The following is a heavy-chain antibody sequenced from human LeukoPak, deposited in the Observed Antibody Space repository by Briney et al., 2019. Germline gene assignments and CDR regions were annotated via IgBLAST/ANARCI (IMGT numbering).Heavy chain of an antibody. V-gene: IGHV4-34*01. Sequence: SETLSLTCAVYGGSFRGYYWSWIRQPPGKGLEWIGEINDSGSTHYNTSLNSRVTISVDTSKNQVYLKLSSVTAADTAIYYCARGVSHRNFDWLFYWGQGTLVTVSS. J-gene: IGHJ4*02. CDR1: GGSFRGYY. CDR3: ARGVSHRNFDWLFY. D-gene: IGHD3-9*01. CDR2: INDSGST.